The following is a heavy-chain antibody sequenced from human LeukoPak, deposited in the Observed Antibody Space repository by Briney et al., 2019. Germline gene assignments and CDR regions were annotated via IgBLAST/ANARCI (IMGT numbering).Heavy chain of an antibody. CDR1: GFTVSSNY. V-gene: IGHV3-53*01. D-gene: IGHD6-13*01. CDR2: IYSGGST. CDR3: AKDLRGIAAAGKRAGWFDP. Sequence: PGGSLRLSCAASGFTVSSNYMSWVRQAPGKGLEWVSVIYSGGSTYYADSVKGRFTISRDNSKNTLYLQMNSLRAEDTAVYYCAKDLRGIAAAGKRAGWFDPWGQGTLVTVSS. J-gene: IGHJ5*02.